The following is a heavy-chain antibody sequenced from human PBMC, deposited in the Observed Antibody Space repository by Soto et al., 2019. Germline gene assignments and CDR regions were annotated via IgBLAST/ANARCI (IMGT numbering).Heavy chain of an antibody. J-gene: IGHJ4*02. V-gene: IGHV4-59*01. CDR2: IYDSGST. Sequence: SETLSLTCAVYGGSFRSYYWSWIRQPPGKGLEWIGYIYDSGSTNYNPSLKSRVTISVDTSKSQFSLKLSSVTAADTAVYYCARDRAYYESSGLYFDYWGQGTLVTVSS. CDR1: GGSFRSYY. CDR3: ARDRAYYESSGLYFDY. D-gene: IGHD3-22*01.